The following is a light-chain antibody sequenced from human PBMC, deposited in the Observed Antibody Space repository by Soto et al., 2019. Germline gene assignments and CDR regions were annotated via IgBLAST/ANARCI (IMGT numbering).Light chain of an antibody. CDR2: GAS. CDR1: QTVSSSY. V-gene: IGKV3-20*01. J-gene: IGKJ4*01. Sequence: EIVLTQSPGTLSSSPGERATLSCRASQTVSSSYLAWYQQKPGQAPRLLIYGASTRATGIPGRFSGSASWTDFTLTISSLEPEDFAMYYCQQYGGSPGTFGGGIKVEIK. CDR3: QQYGGSPGT.